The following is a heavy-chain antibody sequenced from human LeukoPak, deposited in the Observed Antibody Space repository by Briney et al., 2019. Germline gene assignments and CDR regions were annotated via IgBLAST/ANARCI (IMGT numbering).Heavy chain of an antibody. D-gene: IGHD1-1*01. CDR2: IDPSGGST. J-gene: IGHJ4*02. V-gene: IGHV1-46*03. Sequence: ASVKVSCTASGYTFTGYYMHWVRQAPGQGLEWMGIIDPSGGSTSYAQKFQGRVTMTRDTSTSTVYMELSSLRSEDTAVYYCASEIEVPGAFDYWGQGTLVTVSS. CDR1: GYTFTGYY. CDR3: ASEIEVPGAFDY.